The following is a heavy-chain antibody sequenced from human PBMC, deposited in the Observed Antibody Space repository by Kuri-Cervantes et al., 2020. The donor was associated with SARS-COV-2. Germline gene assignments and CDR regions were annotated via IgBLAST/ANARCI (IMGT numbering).Heavy chain of an antibody. CDR3: ARDLYGDYLFDY. J-gene: IGHJ4*02. CDR2: ISSSSRDM. V-gene: IGHV3-48*02. D-gene: IGHD4-17*01. Sequence: GGSLRLSCAASGFTFSSYSMNWVRQAPGKGLEWVSYISSSSRDMYYADSVKGRFTISRDNARNSLFLQMNSLRDEDTAVYYCARDLYGDYLFDYWGQGTLVTVSS. CDR1: GFTFSSYS.